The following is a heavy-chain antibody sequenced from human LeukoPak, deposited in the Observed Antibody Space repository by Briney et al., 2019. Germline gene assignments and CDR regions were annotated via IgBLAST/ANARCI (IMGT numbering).Heavy chain of an antibody. D-gene: IGHD3-22*01. V-gene: IGHV1-2*06. J-gene: IGHJ1*01. Sequence: ASVKVSCKASGYTFTGYYMHWVRQAPRQGLEWMGRINPNSGGTNYAQKFQGRVTMTRDTSISTAYMELSRLRSDDTAVYYCARDIFPKYYYDSSAYYSGEYFQHWGQGTLVTVSS. CDR3: ARDIFPKYYYDSSAYYSGEYFQH. CDR2: INPNSGGT. CDR1: GYTFTGYY.